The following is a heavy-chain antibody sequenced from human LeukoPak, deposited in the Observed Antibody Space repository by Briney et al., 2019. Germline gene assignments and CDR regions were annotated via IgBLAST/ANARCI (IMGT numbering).Heavy chain of an antibody. CDR3: ARVRPRGYSSGWYYFDY. Sequence: ASMKVSCKASGYTFTSYYMHWVRQAPGQGLEWMGIINPSGGSTSYAQKFQGRVTMTRDTSTSTVYMELSSLRSEDTAVYYCARVRPRGYSSGWYYFDYWGQGTLVTVSS. CDR2: INPSGGST. CDR1: GYTFTSYY. D-gene: IGHD6-19*01. J-gene: IGHJ4*02. V-gene: IGHV1-46*01.